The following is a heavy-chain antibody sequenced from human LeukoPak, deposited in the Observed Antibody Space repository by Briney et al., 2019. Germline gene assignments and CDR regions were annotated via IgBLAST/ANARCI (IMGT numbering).Heavy chain of an antibody. J-gene: IGHJ6*03. CDR1: GGSFSGYY. CDR3: ARASENWNDEVLEGYYYYYYMDV. Sequence: TSETLSLTCAVYGGSFSGYYWSWIRQPPGKGLEWIGEINHSGSTNYNPSLKSRVTISVDTSKNQFSLKLSSVTAADTAVYYCARASENWNDEVLEGYYYYYYMDVWGKGTTVTVSS. V-gene: IGHV4-34*01. CDR2: INHSGST. D-gene: IGHD1-1*01.